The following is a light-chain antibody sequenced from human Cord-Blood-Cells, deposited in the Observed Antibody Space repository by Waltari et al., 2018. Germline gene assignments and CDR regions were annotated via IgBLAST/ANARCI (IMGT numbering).Light chain of an antibody. J-gene: IGKJ3*01. CDR1: QSISSY. V-gene: IGKV1-39*01. CDR2: AAS. CDR3: QQSYSTPVT. Sequence: DIQMTQSPSSLSASVGDRVTITCRESQSISSYLNWYQQKPGKAPKLLIYAASSLQSGVPSRFSGSGSGTDFTLSICSLQPEDFATYYCQQSYSTPVTFGPGTKVDIK.